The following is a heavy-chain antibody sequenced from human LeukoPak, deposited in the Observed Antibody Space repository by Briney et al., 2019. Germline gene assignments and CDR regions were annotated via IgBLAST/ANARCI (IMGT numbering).Heavy chain of an antibody. CDR3: ARAGPAPYYDFWSGYSLYYFDY. V-gene: IGHV4-31*03. CDR1: GGFISSGGYY. J-gene: IGHJ4*02. CDR2: IYYSGST. D-gene: IGHD3-3*01. Sequence: PSQTLSLTCTVSGGFISSGGYYWNWIRQHPGKGLEWIGYIYYSGSTYYNPSLKSRVTISVDTSKNQFSLKLSSVTAADTAVYYCARAGPAPYYDFWSGYSLYYFDYWGQGTLVTVSS.